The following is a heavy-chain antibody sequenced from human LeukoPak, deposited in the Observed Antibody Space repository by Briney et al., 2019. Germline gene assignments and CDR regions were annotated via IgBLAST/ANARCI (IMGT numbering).Heavy chain of an antibody. J-gene: IGHJ4*02. Sequence: GGSLRLSCAASGFTFSDYYMSWIRQAPGEGLEWVSYISSSGSTIYYADSVKGRFTISRDNAKNSLYLQMNSLRAEDTAVYYCARDSYCRSTSCPIDYWGQGTLVTVSS. CDR1: GFTFSDYY. CDR3: ARDSYCRSTSCPIDY. V-gene: IGHV3-11*01. CDR2: ISSSGSTI. D-gene: IGHD2-2*01.